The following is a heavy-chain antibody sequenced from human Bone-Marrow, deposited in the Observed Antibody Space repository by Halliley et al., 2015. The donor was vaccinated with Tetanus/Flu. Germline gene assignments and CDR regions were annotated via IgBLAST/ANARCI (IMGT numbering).Heavy chain of an antibody. V-gene: IGHV3-74*01. CDR2: IFNDGSIT. Sequence: CAASGFTFGYHWMHWVRQAPGKGLVWVSRIFNDGSITSYADSVKGRFTISRDNAKNTLYLQMSSLRAEDTGLYYCARVGGDVAVAGLDYWGRGTPVTVSS. CDR3: ARVGGDVAVAGLDY. D-gene: IGHD6-19*01. J-gene: IGHJ4*02. CDR1: GFTFGYHW.